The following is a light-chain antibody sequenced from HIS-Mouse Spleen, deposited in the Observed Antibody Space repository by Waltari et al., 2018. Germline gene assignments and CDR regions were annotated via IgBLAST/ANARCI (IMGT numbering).Light chain of an antibody. V-gene: IGKV1-9*01. J-gene: IGKJ1*01. CDR3: QQLNSYPPT. CDR2: AAS. Sequence: DIQLTQSPSFLSASVGDRATITCRASQGISSYLAWYQQKPGKAPKLMIYAASTLHSGVPSRFSGSGSGTEFTLTLSRLQPEDFATYYCQQLNSYPPTFGQGTKVEIK. CDR1: QGISSY.